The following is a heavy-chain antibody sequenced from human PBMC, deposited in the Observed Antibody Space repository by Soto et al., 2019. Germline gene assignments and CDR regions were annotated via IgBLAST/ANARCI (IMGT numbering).Heavy chain of an antibody. CDR1: GFTFSSYS. D-gene: IGHD3-10*01. CDR2: ISSSSSYI. V-gene: IGHV3-21*01. J-gene: IGHJ5*02. CDR3: ASTTSPRPLWFGELSP. Sequence: EVQLVESGGGLVKPGGSLRLSCAASGFTFSSYSMNWVRQAPGKGLEWVSSISSSSSYIYYADSVKGRFTISRDNAKNSLYLQLNSLSAEDTAVYYCASTTSPRPLWFGELSPWGQGTLVTVSS.